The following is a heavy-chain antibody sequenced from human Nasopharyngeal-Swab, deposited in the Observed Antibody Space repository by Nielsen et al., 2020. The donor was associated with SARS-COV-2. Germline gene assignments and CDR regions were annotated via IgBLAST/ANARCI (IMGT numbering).Heavy chain of an antibody. Sequence: GESLEILLSTSWIPFRCYWISWGRQAPGQGAEVVANIKQDGSEKYYVDSVKGRFTISKDNAKNSLYLQMNSLRAEDTAVYYCAIDSPAASYYYYGMDVWGQGTTVTVSS. V-gene: IGHV3-7*01. CDR3: AIDSPAASYYYYGMDV. D-gene: IGHD2-2*01. J-gene: IGHJ6*02. CDR1: IPFRCYW. CDR2: IKQDGSEK.